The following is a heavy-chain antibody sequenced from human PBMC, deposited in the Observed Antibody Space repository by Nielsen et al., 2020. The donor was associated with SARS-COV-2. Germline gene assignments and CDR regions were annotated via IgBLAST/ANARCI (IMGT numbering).Heavy chain of an antibody. D-gene: IGHD1-1*01. CDR2: INTNTGNP. V-gene: IGHV7-4-1*02. CDR1: GYSFTSYF. Sequence: ASVKVSCKASGYSFTSYFVLWVRQAPGQGLEWMGWINTNTGNPTYAQGFTGRFVFSLDTSASTAYLQISSLRAEDTAVYYCAREHRNDWMNWFDPWGQGTLVTVSS. J-gene: IGHJ5*02. CDR3: AREHRNDWMNWFDP.